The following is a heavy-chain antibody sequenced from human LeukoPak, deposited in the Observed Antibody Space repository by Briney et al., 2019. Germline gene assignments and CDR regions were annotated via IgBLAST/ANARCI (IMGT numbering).Heavy chain of an antibody. J-gene: IGHJ6*02. Sequence: PGASLRLSCAASGFTFTTYAMTWVRQAPGKGLEWVSSIGAGGAATFYSDSVKGRFTISRDNSMNTLYLQTNSLRADDTAVYYCGRPTKFWLIQGDGVDVWGQGTTVTVSS. CDR2: IGAGGAAT. CDR1: GFTFTTYA. D-gene: IGHD6-19*01. V-gene: IGHV3-23*01. CDR3: GRPTKFWLIQGDGVDV.